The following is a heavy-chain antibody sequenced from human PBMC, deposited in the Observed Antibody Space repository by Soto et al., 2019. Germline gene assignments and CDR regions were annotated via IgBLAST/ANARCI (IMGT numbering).Heavy chain of an antibody. Sequence: PGGSLRLSCAASGFTVSSNYMSWVRQAPGKGLEWVSVIYSGGSTYYADSVKGRFTISRDNSKNTLYLQMNSLRAEDTAVYYCARTVVVAATPDWFDPWGQGTLVTVSS. J-gene: IGHJ5*02. D-gene: IGHD2-15*01. CDR2: IYSGGST. CDR1: GFTVSSNY. CDR3: ARTVVVAATPDWFDP. V-gene: IGHV3-66*01.